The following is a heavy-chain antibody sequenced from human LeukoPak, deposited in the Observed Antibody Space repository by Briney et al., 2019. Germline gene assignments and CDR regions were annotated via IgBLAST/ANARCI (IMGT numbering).Heavy chain of an antibody. Sequence: SETLSLTCTVSGGSISTSNYYWGWIRQPPGKGLEWIGSIYYSGSTYYNPSLKSRVTISVDTSKNQFSLKLSSVTAADTAVYYCASPASSSWYWGTTYYFDYWGQGTLVTVSS. CDR1: GGSISTSNYY. CDR2: IYYSGST. J-gene: IGHJ4*02. CDR3: ASPASSSWYWGTTYYFDY. D-gene: IGHD6-13*01. V-gene: IGHV4-39*01.